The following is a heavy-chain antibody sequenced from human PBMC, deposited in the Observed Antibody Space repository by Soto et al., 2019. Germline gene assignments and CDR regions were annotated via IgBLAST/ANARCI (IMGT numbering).Heavy chain of an antibody. CDR2: INHSGST. Sequence: SETLSLTCAVYGGSFSGYYWSWIRQPPGKGLEWIGEINHSGSTNYNPSLKSRVTISVDTSKNQFSLKLSSVTAADTAVYYCARAGFIVVVPAAIMGAWFDPWGQGTLVTVSS. D-gene: IGHD2-2*01. CDR1: GGSFSGYY. V-gene: IGHV4-34*01. J-gene: IGHJ5*02. CDR3: ARAGFIVVVPAAIMGAWFDP.